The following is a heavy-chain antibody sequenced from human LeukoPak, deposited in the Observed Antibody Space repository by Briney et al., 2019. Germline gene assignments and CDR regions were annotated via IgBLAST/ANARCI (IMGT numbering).Heavy chain of an antibody. D-gene: IGHD3-22*01. J-gene: IGHJ4*02. CDR3: AKDLPRIYDSSGYYI. V-gene: IGHV3-30*02. CDR2: IRYDGSNK. CDR1: GFTFSSYG. Sequence: GGSLRLSCAASGFTFSSYGMHWVRQAPGKGLEWVAFIRYDGSNKYYADSVKGRFTISRDNSKNTLYLQMNSLRAEDTAVYYCAKDLPRIYDSSGYYIWGQGTLVTVSS.